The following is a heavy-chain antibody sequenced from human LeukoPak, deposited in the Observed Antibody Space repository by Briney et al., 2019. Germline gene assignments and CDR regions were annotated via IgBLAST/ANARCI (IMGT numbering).Heavy chain of an antibody. J-gene: IGHJ5*02. V-gene: IGHV3-30*02. CDR1: GITFSSYG. CDR3: ARGSYYGSGSVWLDP. Sequence: PGGSLRLSCAASGITFSSYGMHWVRQAPGKGLEWVAFIRYDGSNKYYADSVKGRFTISRDNSKNTLYLQMSSLRAEDTAVYYCARGSYYGSGSVWLDPWGQGTLVTVSS. CDR2: IRYDGSNK. D-gene: IGHD3-10*01.